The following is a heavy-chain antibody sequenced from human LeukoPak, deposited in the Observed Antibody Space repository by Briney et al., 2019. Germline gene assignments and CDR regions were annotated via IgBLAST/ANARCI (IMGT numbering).Heavy chain of an antibody. CDR1: DGSTSSGGYY. J-gene: IGHJ3*02. V-gene: IGHV4-31*03. CDR2: IYYSGST. CDR3: ARGQYYDSSGYYYLGNAFDI. D-gene: IGHD3-22*01. Sequence: SETLSLTCTVSDGSTSSGGYYWSWIRQHPGKGLEWIGYIYYSGSTYYNPSLKSRVTISVDTSKNQFSLKLSSVTAADTAVYYCARGQYYDSSGYYYLGNAFDIWGQRTMVTVSS.